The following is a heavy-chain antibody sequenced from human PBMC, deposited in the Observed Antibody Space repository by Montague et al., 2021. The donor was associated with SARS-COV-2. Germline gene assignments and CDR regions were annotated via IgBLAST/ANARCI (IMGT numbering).Heavy chain of an antibody. V-gene: IGHV4-31*03. CDR1: GGSISSDDSY. CDR3: ARMYVPAHGTSAASYSDY. Sequence: TLSLTCIVSGGSISSDDSYWTWIRQHPGKGLEWIGYISYSGRTSYNVSLKSRFTISADTSDNQFSLKLTSMTAADTAVYYCARMYVPAHGTSAASYSDYWGRGTLVTVSS. D-gene: IGHD6-13*01. J-gene: IGHJ4*02. CDR2: ISYSGRT.